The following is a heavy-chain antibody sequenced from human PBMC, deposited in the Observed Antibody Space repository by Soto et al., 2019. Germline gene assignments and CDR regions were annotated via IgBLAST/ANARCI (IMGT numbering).Heavy chain of an antibody. CDR3: ASDPNYDSSGYPDAFDI. Sequence: GGSLRLSCAASGFTFSSYEMNCVRQAPGKGLEWVSYISSSGSTIYYADSVKGRFTISRDNAKNSLYLQMNSLRAEDTAVYYCASDPNYDSSGYPDAFDIWGQGTMVTVSS. V-gene: IGHV3-48*03. CDR1: GFTFSSYE. J-gene: IGHJ3*02. CDR2: ISSSGSTI. D-gene: IGHD3-22*01.